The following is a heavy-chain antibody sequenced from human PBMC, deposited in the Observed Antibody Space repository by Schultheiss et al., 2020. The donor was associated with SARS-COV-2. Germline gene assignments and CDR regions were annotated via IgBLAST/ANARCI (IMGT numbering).Heavy chain of an antibody. Sequence: GESLKISCAASGFTFSSYSMNWVRQAPGKGLEWVSSISSSSSYIYYADSVKGRFTISRDNAKNSLYLQMNSLRAEDTAVYYCARNRGYSYGCDLDYWGQGTLVTVSS. CDR1: GFTFSSYS. V-gene: IGHV3-21*01. J-gene: IGHJ4*02. CDR3: ARNRGYSYGCDLDY. D-gene: IGHD5-18*01. CDR2: ISSSSSYI.